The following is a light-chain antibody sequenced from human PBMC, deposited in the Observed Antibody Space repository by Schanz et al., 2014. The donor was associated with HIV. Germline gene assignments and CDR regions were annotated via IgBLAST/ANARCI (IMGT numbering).Light chain of an antibody. V-gene: IGKV3D-20*02. J-gene: IGKJ1*01. CDR1: QSVTSSH. Sequence: ESVLTQSPGTLSLSPGERATLSCRASQSVTSSHLAWYQQKPGQAPRLLIHGTSNRASGIPDRFSGSGSGTDFTLTISSLEPEDFALYYCQQRINWPVTFGQGTKVEIK. CDR2: GTS. CDR3: QQRINWPVT.